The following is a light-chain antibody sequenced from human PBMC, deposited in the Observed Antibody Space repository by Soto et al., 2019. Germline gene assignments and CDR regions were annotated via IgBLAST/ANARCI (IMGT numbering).Light chain of an antibody. V-gene: IGLV2-8*01. J-gene: IGLJ1*01. CDR3: SSYTSTSSYV. CDR2: DVS. Sequence: QSALTQPPSASGSPGQSVTISCAGSRSNIGSYDFVAWYQQHPGKAPKLIIYDVSERPSGVPDRFSGSKSGTAASLTVSGLQAEDEADYYCSSYTSTSSYVFATGTKVTVL. CDR1: RSNIGSYDF.